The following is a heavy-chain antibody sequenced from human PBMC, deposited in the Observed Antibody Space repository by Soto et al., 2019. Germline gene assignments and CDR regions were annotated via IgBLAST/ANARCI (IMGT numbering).Heavy chain of an antibody. Sequence: LGGSLRLSCLASEFTVSSNYMSWVRQAPGKGPEWVSVIYSGGSTYYADSVKGRFTISRDNSKNTLYLQMNSLRAEDTAVYYCASSGGNAWYYFDYWGQGTLVTVSS. CDR2: IYSGGST. D-gene: IGHD3-10*01. J-gene: IGHJ4*02. CDR3: ASSGGNAWYYFDY. V-gene: IGHV3-53*01. CDR1: EFTVSSNY.